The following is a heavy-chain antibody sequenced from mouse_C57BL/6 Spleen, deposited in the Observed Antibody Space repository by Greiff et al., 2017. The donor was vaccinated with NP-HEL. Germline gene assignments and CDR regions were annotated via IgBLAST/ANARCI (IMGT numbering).Heavy chain of an antibody. CDR1: GFTFSDFY. Sequence: EVQWVESGGGLVQSGRSLRLSCATSGFTFSDFYMKWVRQAPGKGLEWIAASRNKANDYTTEYSASVKGRFIVSRDTSQSILYLQMNALRAEDTAIYYCARDALALDYWGQGTTLTVSS. CDR2: SRNKANDYTT. V-gene: IGHV7-1*01. J-gene: IGHJ2*01. CDR3: ARDALALDY.